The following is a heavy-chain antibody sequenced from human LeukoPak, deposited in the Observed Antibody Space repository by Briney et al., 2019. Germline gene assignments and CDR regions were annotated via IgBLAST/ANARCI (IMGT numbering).Heavy chain of an antibody. CDR3: ARLGAGPTYYDFWSGYSSFYFDY. CDR2: ISSSGNT. J-gene: IGHJ4*02. Sequence: SETLSLTCTVSGGSTSSGNYYWGWIRQPPGKGLEWIGGISSSGNTHYNPSLKSRITISIDTSKNHFSLKLSSVSAADTAVYYCARLGAGPTYYDFWSGYSSFYFDYWGQGTLVTVSS. CDR1: GGSTSSGNYY. V-gene: IGHV4-39*02. D-gene: IGHD3-3*01.